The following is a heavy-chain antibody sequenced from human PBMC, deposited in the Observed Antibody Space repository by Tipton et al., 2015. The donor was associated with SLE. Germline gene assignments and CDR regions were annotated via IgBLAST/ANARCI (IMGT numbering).Heavy chain of an antibody. CDR2: INPRSGSP. D-gene: IGHD1-26*01. Sequence: QSGAEVKEPGASVKLSCKASGYTFTGYYIHWVRQAPGQRLEWVGIINPRSGSPSLAQKFQGRLTMTRDTSTNTVTMDLSSLRSDDTAVYYCARRGLYYDIDYWGQGSLVTVSS. V-gene: IGHV1-46*01. CDR1: GYTFTGYY. CDR3: ARRGLYYDIDY. J-gene: IGHJ4*02.